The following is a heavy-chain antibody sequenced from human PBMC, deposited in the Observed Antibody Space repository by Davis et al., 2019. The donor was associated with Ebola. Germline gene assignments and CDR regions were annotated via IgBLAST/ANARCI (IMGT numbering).Heavy chain of an antibody. J-gene: IGHJ4*02. CDR3: ARDLDWSFDS. V-gene: IGHV3-48*02. Sequence: GESLKISCAASGFTFSSYTMNWVRQAPGKGLEWVSYITKSGTSMFCADSVKGRFTISRDNAKNSLFLQMNSLRDEDTAVYYCARDLDWSFDSWGQGTLVTVSS. D-gene: IGHD1-1*01. CDR2: ITKSGTSM. CDR1: GFTFSSYT.